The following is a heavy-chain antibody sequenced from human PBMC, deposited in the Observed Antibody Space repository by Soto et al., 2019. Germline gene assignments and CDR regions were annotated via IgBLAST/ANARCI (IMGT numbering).Heavy chain of an antibody. J-gene: IGHJ5*02. V-gene: IGHV4-30-4*01. CDR1: GGSISSGDYY. CDR3: ARGIETHYRPRFAP. D-gene: IGHD1-26*01. Sequence: SETLSLTCTVSGGSISSGDYYWSWIRQPPGKGLEWIGYIYYSGSTYYNPSLKSRVTISVDTSKNQFSLKLSSVTAADTAVYYCARGIETHYRPRFAPWGQGTLVTVS. CDR2: IYYSGST.